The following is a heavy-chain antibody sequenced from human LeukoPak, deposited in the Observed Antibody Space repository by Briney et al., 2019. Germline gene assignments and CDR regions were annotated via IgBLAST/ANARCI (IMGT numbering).Heavy chain of an antibody. V-gene: IGHV3-30-3*01. CDR2: ISYDGSNK. D-gene: IGHD3-9*01. J-gene: IGHJ4*02. Sequence: GGSLRLSCAASGFTFSSYAMHWVRQAPGKGLEWVAVISYDGSNKYYADSVKGRFTISRDNSKNTLYLQMNSLRVEDTAKYYCAKDYTPDGLYDIDYWGQGTQVTVSS. CDR3: AKDYTPDGLYDIDY. CDR1: GFTFSSYA.